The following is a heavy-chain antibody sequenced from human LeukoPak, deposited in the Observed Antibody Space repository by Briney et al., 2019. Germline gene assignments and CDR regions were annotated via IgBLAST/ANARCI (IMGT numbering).Heavy chain of an antibody. D-gene: IGHD3-3*01. Sequence: SESLSLTCTVSGGSISSSSYYWGWIRQPPGKGLEWIGSIYYSGSTYYNPSLKSRVTISVDTSKNQFSLKLSSVTAADTAVYYCARAKYKIFGVVIMSRYNWFDPWGQGTLVTVSS. V-gene: IGHV4-39*07. CDR2: IYYSGST. J-gene: IGHJ5*02. CDR1: GGSISSSSYY. CDR3: ARAKYKIFGVVIMSRYNWFDP.